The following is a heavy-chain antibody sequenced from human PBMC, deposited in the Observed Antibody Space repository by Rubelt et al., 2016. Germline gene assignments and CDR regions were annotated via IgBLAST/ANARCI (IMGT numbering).Heavy chain of an antibody. CDR2: ISDSGDST. D-gene: IGHD3-16*02. J-gene: IGHJ5*02. V-gene: IGHV3-23*01. Sequence: GLEWLSAISDSGDSTYYADSVKGRFTISRDNSKNTLYLQMNSLRAEDTAVYYCARASYYDSIWGSYRYFDWFDPWGQGTLVTVSS. CDR3: ARASYYDSIWGSYRYFDWFDP.